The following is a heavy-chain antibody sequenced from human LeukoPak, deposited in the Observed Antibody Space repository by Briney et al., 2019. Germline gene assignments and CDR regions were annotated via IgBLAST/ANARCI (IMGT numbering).Heavy chain of an antibody. CDR1: GGTFSSYA. V-gene: IGHV1-69*05. Sequence: GSSVKVSCKASGGTFSSYAISWVRQAPGQGLEWMGRIIPIFGTANYAQKFQGRVTITTDESTGTAYMELSSLRSEDTAVYYCARDLDGYSSSSVVYFDYWGQGTLVTVSS. D-gene: IGHD6-6*01. CDR3: ARDLDGYSSSSVVYFDY. CDR2: IIPIFGTA. J-gene: IGHJ4*02.